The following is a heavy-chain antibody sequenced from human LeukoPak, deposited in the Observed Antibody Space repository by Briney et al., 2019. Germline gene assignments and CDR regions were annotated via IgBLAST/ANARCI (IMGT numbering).Heavy chain of an antibody. D-gene: IGHD1-14*01. Sequence: PSETLSLTCSVSGGSVSSYYWSWIRQSPGKGLEWIGYIHNSGRTNYNPSLKSRVTGFVDTSKNQVSLRLSSVTAADTAVYYCARHGTISSESYSDYWGQGALVTVSS. CDR2: IHNSGRT. CDR1: GGSVSSYY. V-gene: IGHV4-59*08. J-gene: IGHJ4*02. CDR3: ARHGTISSESYSDY.